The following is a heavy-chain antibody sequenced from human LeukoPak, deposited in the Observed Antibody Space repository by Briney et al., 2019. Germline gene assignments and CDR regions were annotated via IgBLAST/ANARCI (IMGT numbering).Heavy chain of an antibody. V-gene: IGHV4-39*07. Sequence: SATLYLTCTVSGGSISSSSYYWGCIRQPPGKGLEWIGSIYYNGSTYYNPSLKSRITISVNTSNNQFSQKLSPMTAAAAAFYCPARYCSSTSCESGWLGWGQGTLVTVSS. D-gene: IGHD2-2*01. CDR2: IYYNGST. CDR1: GGSISSSSYY. CDR3: ARYCSSTSCESGWLG. J-gene: IGHJ4*02.